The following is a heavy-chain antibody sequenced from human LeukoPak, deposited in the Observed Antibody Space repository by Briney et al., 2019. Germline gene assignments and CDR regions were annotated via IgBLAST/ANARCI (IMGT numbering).Heavy chain of an antibody. CDR1: GFTFSSYS. J-gene: IGHJ6*03. Sequence: PGGSLRLSCAASGFTFSSYSMNWVRQAPGKGLEWVGRIKSKTDGGTTDYAAPVKGRFTISRDDSKNTLYLQMNSLKTEDTAVYYCTTDWLHHSIAAERYPYYYYYMDVWGKGTTVTVSS. V-gene: IGHV3-15*01. D-gene: IGHD6-13*01. CDR2: IKSKTDGGTT. CDR3: TTDWLHHSIAAERYPYYYYYMDV.